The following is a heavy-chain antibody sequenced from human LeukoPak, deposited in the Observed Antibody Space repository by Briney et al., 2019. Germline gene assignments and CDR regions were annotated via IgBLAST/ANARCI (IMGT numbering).Heavy chain of an antibody. CDR2: IYYSGST. D-gene: IGHD5-18*01. CDR3: ARVMDTAMAEVFAFDI. CDR1: GGSISSYY. Sequence: SETLSLTCTVSGGSISSYYWSWIRQPPGKGLEWIGYIYYSGSTNYNPSLKSRVTISVDTSKNQFSLKLSSVTAADTAVYYCARVMDTAMAEVFAFDIWGQGTMVTVSS. V-gene: IGHV4-59*01. J-gene: IGHJ3*02.